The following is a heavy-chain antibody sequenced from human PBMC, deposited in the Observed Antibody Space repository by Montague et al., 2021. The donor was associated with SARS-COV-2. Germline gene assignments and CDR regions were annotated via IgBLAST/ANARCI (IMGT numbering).Heavy chain of an antibody. V-gene: IGHV4-39*01. CDR1: GGSNSSSTYY. CDR3: ATQEDPSGWIPGPFDF. J-gene: IGHJ4*02. Sequence: SETLSLTCTVSGGSNSSSTYYWAWIRQPPGKGLEWIGSIYYRGSTYYNPSLKSRVFISVDTSKKQLSLTLTSVTAADTAVYYCATQEDPSGWIPGPFDFWGQGTLLSVSS. CDR2: IYYRGST. D-gene: IGHD6-19*01.